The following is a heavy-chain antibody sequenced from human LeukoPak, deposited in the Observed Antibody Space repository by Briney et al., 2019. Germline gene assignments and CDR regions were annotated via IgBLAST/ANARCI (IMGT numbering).Heavy chain of an antibody. Sequence: PGGSLRLSCAASGFTFSSYAMSWVRQAPGKGLEWVSAISGSGGSTYYADSVKGRFTISRDSSKNTLYLQMNSLRAEDTAVYYCAKTSDVVVTIGYFDLWGRGTLVTVSS. CDR3: AKTSDVVVTIGYFDL. CDR2: ISGSGGST. D-gene: IGHD2-21*02. V-gene: IGHV3-23*01. CDR1: GFTFSSYA. J-gene: IGHJ2*01.